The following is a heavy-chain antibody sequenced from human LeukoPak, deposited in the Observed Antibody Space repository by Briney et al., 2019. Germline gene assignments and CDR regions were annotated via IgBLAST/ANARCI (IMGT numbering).Heavy chain of an antibody. CDR3: ARADDLRELLRIDAFDI. J-gene: IGHJ3*02. CDR2: INPSGGST. Sequence: GASVKVSCKASGGTFSSYAISWVRQAPGQGLEWMGIINPSGGSTSYAQKFQGRVTMTRDTSTSTVYMELSSLRSEDTAVYYCARADDLRELLRIDAFDIWGQGTMVTVSS. D-gene: IGHD1-26*01. V-gene: IGHV1-46*01. CDR1: GGTFSSYA.